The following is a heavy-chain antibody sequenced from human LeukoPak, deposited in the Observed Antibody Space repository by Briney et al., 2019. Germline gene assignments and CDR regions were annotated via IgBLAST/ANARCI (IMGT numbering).Heavy chain of an antibody. CDR3: AREAAAGFDY. J-gene: IGHJ4*02. D-gene: IGHD6-13*01. V-gene: IGHV4-34*01. CDR1: GGSFSGYY. Sequence: SETLSLTCAVYGGSFSGYYWSWIRQPPGKGLEWIGEINHSGSTNYNPSLKSRVTISVDTSKNQFSLKLSSVTAADTAVYYCAREAAAGFDYWGQGTLVTVSS. CDR2: INHSGST.